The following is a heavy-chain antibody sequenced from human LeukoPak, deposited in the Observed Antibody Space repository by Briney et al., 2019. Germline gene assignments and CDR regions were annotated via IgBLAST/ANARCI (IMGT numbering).Heavy chain of an antibody. J-gene: IGHJ4*02. CDR3: ARAGGTALEMARAPAAAPLDY. D-gene: IGHD5-24*01. V-gene: IGHV1-46*01. Sequence: ASVKVSCKASGYTFSSYYMHWVRQAPGQGLEWMGIIKPSGGSTSYAQKFQGRVTMTRDTSTSTVYMELSSLRSEDTAVYYCARAGGTALEMARAPAAAPLDYWGQGTLVTVSS. CDR1: GYTFSSYY. CDR2: IKPSGGST.